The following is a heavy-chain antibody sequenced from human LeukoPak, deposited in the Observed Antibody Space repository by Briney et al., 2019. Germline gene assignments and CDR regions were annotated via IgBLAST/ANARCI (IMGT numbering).Heavy chain of an antibody. D-gene: IGHD3-16*01. CDR1: GFTFSSYG. CDR2: ISGSGGST. Sequence: GGSLRLSCAASGFTFSSYGMSWVRQAPGRGLEWVSAISGSGGSTYYADSVKGRFTISRDNSKNTLYLQMNSLRAEDTAVYYCAKEGNGYTPRGPGLNRVFDIWGQGTMVTVSS. CDR3: AKEGNGYTPRGPGLNRVFDI. V-gene: IGHV3-23*01. J-gene: IGHJ3*02.